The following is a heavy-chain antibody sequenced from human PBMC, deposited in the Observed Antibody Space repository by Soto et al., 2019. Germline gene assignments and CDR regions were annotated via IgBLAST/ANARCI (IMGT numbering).Heavy chain of an antibody. J-gene: IGHJ3*02. CDR2: IYYSGST. CDR1: GGSISSSSYY. D-gene: IGHD2-2*01. V-gene: IGHV4-39*01. CDR3: ARHMEPHCSSTSCYASGAFDI. Sequence: SETLSLTCTVSGGSISSSSYYWGWIRQPPGKGLEWIGSIYYSGSTYYNPSLKSRVTISVDTSKNQFSLKLSSVTAADTAVHYCARHMEPHCSSTSCYASGAFDIWGQGTMVTVSS.